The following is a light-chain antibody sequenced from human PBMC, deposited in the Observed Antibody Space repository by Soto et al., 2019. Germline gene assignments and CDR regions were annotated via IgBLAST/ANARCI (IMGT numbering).Light chain of an antibody. CDR2: DAS. CDR1: QRVSRN. J-gene: IGKJ5*01. CDR3: QQYGSSLPIT. Sequence: EIVMTQSPATLSLSPGERATLSCRASQRVSRNLAWYQQKPGQAPRLLIYDASTRATGIPDRFSGSGSETEFTLTISSLQSDDFASYYCQQYGSSLPITFGQGTRLEIK. V-gene: IGKV3-15*01.